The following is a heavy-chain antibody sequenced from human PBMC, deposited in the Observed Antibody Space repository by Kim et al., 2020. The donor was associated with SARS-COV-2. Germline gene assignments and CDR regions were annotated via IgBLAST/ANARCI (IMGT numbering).Heavy chain of an antibody. CDR2: IWYDGSNK. D-gene: IGHD5-12*01. V-gene: IGHV3-33*01. Sequence: GGSLRLSCAASGFTFSSYGMHWVRQAPGKGLEWVAVIWYDGSNKYYADSVKGRFTISRDNSKNTLYLQMNSLRAEDTAVYYCATLYRGFGRPRYYYYGMDVWGQGTTVTVSS. J-gene: IGHJ6*02. CDR3: ATLYRGFGRPRYYYYGMDV. CDR1: GFTFSSYG.